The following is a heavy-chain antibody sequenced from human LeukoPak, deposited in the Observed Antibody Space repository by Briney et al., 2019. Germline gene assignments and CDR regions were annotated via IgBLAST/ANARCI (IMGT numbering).Heavy chain of an antibody. D-gene: IGHD3-10*01. V-gene: IGHV4-59*12. CDR2: IYYSGST. CDR1: GGSLSSYY. Sequence: SETLSLTCTVSGGSLSSYYWSWIRQPPGKGLECIGYIYYSGSTNYNPSLKSRVTISVDTSKNQFSLKLSSVTAADTAVYYCAGEYGSGSYYTYYYYGMDVWGQGTTVTVSS. CDR3: AGEYGSGSYYTYYYYGMDV. J-gene: IGHJ6*02.